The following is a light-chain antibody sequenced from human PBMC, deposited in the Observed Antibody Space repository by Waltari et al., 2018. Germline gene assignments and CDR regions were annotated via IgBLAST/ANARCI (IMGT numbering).Light chain of an antibody. CDR3: QKYDRLPAT. V-gene: IGKV3-20*01. CDR1: QSVRKY. Sequence: EIVLTQSPGTLSLSPGERATLSCRASQSVRKYLAWYQQKPGQAPRLLIYETSIRATGIPDRFSGSGFGTDFSLTISSLDPEDSAVYFCQKYDRLPATFGQGTSVEIK. CDR2: ETS. J-gene: IGKJ1*01.